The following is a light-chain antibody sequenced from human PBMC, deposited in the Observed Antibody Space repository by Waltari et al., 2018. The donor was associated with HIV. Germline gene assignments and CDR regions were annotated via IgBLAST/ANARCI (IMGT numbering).Light chain of an antibody. V-gene: IGKV1-16*01. J-gene: IGKJ1*01. CDR1: QVIINF. Sequence: IQMTQSPASLSASVGDRATITCRASQVIINFLAWFQQNPGKAPKSLIFSASTLHPGVPSRFSGSGSGTDFTLTISNLQFEDFATYYCQQYNSYPQTFAQGTKV. CDR3: QQYNSYPQT. CDR2: SAS.